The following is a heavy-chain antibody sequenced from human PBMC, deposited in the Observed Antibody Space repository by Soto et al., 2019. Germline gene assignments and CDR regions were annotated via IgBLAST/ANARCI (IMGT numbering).Heavy chain of an antibody. D-gene: IGHD6-19*01. V-gene: IGHV1-46*01. CDR1: GYTLTSYY. Sequence: GASVKVSCKASGYTLTSYYMHWVRQAPGQGLEWMGIINPSGGSTSYAQKFQGRVTMTRDTSTSTVYMELSSLRSEDTAVYYCARVLSSSGWYGLAFDYWGQGTLVTVSS. J-gene: IGHJ4*02. CDR2: INPSGGST. CDR3: ARVLSSSGWYGLAFDY.